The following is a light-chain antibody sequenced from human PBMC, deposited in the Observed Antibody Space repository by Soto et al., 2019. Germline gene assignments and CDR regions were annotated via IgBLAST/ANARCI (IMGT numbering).Light chain of an antibody. J-gene: IGLJ2*01. V-gene: IGLV2-23*01. CDR2: EGS. Sequence: QSALTQPASVSGSPGQSITISCTGTSSDVGSYNLVSWYQQHPGKAPKLMIYEGSKRPSGVSNRFSGSKSGNTASLTISGLQAEDEADYCCCSYAGSSTLNVVFGGGTKLTVL. CDR1: SSDVGSYNL. CDR3: CSYAGSSTLNVV.